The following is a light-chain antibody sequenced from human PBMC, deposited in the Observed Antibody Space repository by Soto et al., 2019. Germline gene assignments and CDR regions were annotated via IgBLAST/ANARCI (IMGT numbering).Light chain of an antibody. Sequence: EIVLTQSPGTLSLSPGERATLSCRASQSVSSSSLAWYQQKPGQAPRLLIYGASSRATGIPDRFSGSGSGTDFTITISRREPEDLAVLYCQRYGSSPSNFGQRTKLEIK. CDR3: QRYGSSPSN. CDR1: QSVSSSS. J-gene: IGKJ2*01. V-gene: IGKV3-20*01. CDR2: GAS.